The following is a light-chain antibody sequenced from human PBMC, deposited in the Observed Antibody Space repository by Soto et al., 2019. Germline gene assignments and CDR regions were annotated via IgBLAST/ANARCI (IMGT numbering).Light chain of an antibody. Sequence: QSALTQPASLSGSPGQSITISCTGTSSGIGAYDYVSWFQQHPGKAPKLMISEVNNRPSGVFNRFSGSKSGNTASLAITGLQAEDEADYYCQSYDSSLSGYVFGTGTKVTVL. CDR3: QSYDSSLSGYV. CDR2: EVN. CDR1: SSGIGAYDY. J-gene: IGLJ1*01. V-gene: IGLV2-14*01.